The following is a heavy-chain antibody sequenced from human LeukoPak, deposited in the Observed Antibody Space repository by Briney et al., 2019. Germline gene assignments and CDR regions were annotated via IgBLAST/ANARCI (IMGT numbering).Heavy chain of an antibody. V-gene: IGHV4-39*07. CDR1: GDSISSTSYY. J-gene: IGHJ4*02. CDR3: ARGGTVWNFDY. Sequence: SETLSLTCTVSGDSISSTSYYWGWIRQPPGKGLEWIGSIYYSGSTYYNPSLKSRVTISLDTSKNQFSLEVSSVTAADTAVYYCARGGTVWNFDYWGQGTLVTVSS. CDR2: IYYSGST. D-gene: IGHD1-1*01.